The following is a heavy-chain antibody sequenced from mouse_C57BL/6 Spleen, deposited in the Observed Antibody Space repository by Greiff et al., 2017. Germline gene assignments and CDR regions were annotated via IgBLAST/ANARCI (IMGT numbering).Heavy chain of an antibody. D-gene: IGHD1-1*02. CDR3: ARSPGGTDWYFDV. V-gene: IGHV5-17*01. CDR2: ISSGSSTI. CDR1: GFTFSDYG. J-gene: IGHJ1*03. Sequence: EVQLQQSGGGLVKPGGSLKLSCAASGFTFSDYGMHWVRQAPEKGLEWVAYISSGSSTIYYADTVKGRVTISRDNAKNTLFLQMTSLRSEDTAKYYCARSPGGTDWYFDVWGTGTTVTVSS.